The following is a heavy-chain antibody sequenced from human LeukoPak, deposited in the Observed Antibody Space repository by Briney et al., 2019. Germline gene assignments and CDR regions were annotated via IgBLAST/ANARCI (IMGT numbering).Heavy chain of an antibody. V-gene: IGHV3-53*01. CDR2: IYSGGST. J-gene: IGHJ4*02. CDR1: GFTVSSNY. CDR3: AKCGGAAIRVLWY. D-gene: IGHD2-2*02. Sequence: GGSLRLSYAASGFTVSSNYMSWVRQAPGKGLEWVSVIYSGGSTYYADSVKGRFTISRDNSKNTLYLQMNSLRAEDTAVYYCAKCGGAAIRVLWYWGQGTLVTVSS.